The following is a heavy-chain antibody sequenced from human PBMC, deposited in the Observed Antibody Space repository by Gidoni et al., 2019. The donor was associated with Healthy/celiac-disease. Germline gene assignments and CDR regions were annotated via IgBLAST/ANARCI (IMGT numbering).Heavy chain of an antibody. Sequence: EVQLVESGGGLVQPGGSLRLSCAASGFTFSSHWMSWVRQAPGKGLEWVANIKQDGSEKYYVDSVKGRFTISRDNAKNSLYLQMNSLRAEDTAVYYCARVIAAAVTYYYYGMDVWGQGTTVTVSS. V-gene: IGHV3-7*04. CDR1: GFTFSSHW. CDR3: ARVIAAAVTYYYYGMDV. CDR2: IKQDGSEK. J-gene: IGHJ6*02. D-gene: IGHD6-13*01.